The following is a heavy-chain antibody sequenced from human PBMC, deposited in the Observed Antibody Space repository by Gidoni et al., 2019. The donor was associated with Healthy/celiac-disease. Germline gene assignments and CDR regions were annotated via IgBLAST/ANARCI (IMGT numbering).Heavy chain of an antibody. D-gene: IGHD3-3*01. CDR3: ASHVLRFLEWLGSVDY. J-gene: IGHJ4*02. V-gene: IGHV4-39*07. CDR1: GGSIRSSSYY. Sequence: QLQLHESGPGLVKPSETLSLTCTVSGGSIRSSSYYWGWIRQPPGKGLEWIGSIYYSGSTYYNPSLKSRVTISVDTSKNQFSLKLSSVTAADTAVYYCASHVLRFLEWLGSVDYWGQGTLVTVSS. CDR2: IYYSGST.